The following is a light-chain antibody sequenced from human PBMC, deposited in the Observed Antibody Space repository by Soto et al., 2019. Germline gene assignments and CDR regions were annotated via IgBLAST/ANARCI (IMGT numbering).Light chain of an antibody. V-gene: IGKV3-20*01. J-gene: IGKJ2*01. CDR1: QSVNSNL. CDR2: DAS. CDR3: HQYVSSPLA. Sequence: EIVLTQSPGTLSLSPGEGATVSCRASQSVNSNLLAWFQQKPGQAPRLLIHDASRRATGIPDRFSGSGSGTDFTLSISRQEPEDFAVYYCHQYVSSPLAFGQGTKLEIK.